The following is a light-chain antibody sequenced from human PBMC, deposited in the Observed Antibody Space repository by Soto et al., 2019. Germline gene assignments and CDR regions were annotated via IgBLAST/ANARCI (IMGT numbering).Light chain of an antibody. J-gene: IGLJ2*01. CDR1: SSDVGGYNY. V-gene: IGLV2-14*01. CDR3: GSYTNRGTLGVV. Sequence: QSALTQPASVSGSPGQSITISCTGTSSDVGGYNYVSWYQQHPAKAPKLIVYDVNKRPSGVSNRFSGSKSGNTASLTISGLRAEDEADYYCGSYTNRGTLGVVFGGGTQLTVL. CDR2: DVN.